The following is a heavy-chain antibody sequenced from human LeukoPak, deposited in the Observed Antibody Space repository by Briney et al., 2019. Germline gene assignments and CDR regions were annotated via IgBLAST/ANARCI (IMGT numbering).Heavy chain of an antibody. V-gene: IGHV3-48*04. CDR3: ARAVESY. J-gene: IGHJ4*02. CDR1: GFIFSNFN. CDR2: ISSTSSSI. Sequence: GGSLNLLCGVCGFIFSNFNMSWVHQAPGKGLEWVSYISSTSSSIHYADSVKGRFTISRDNAKNSLYLQMNSLRAEDTAMYYCARAVESYWGQGTLVTVSS.